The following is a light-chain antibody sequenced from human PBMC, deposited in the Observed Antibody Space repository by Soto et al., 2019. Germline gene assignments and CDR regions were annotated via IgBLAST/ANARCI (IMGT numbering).Light chain of an antibody. CDR1: QSVTSN. V-gene: IGKV3-15*01. CDR2: GAS. CDR3: QQYNDWPHT. J-gene: IGKJ1*01. Sequence: EVLMTQSPATLSVSPGERATLSCRASQSVTSNLAWYRQKPGQAPTLLIYGASTRATGMPARFSGSGSGTEFTLIISSLQSEDFAVYYCQQYNDWPHTFGQGTKVEIK.